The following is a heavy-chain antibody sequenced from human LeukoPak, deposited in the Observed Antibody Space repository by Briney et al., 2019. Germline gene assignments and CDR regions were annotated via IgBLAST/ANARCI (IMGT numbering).Heavy chain of an antibody. CDR3: ARDVSSGWLNWFDP. J-gene: IGHJ5*02. Sequence: SDTLSLTCTVSGASISDYYWSWIRQSAGKGLEWIGRISTTGSTYYNPSFQSRVTMSADPSKTLFFLRLRSVTAADTAVYYCARDVSSGWLNWFDPWGQGTLVTVSS. D-gene: IGHD6-19*01. V-gene: IGHV4-4*07. CDR1: GASISDYY. CDR2: ISTTGST.